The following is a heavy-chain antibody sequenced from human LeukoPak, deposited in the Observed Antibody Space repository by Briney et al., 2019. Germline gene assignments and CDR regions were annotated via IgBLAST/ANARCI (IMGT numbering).Heavy chain of an antibody. CDR1: GFTFSSCA. Sequence: GGSLRLSCAASGFTFSSCAMHWVRQAPGKGLEWVAVISHDGSNKYYADSVKGRFTISRDNSKNTLYLQMNSLRAEDTAVYYCARDSHYYYGMDVWGQGTTVTVSS. CDR2: ISHDGSNK. J-gene: IGHJ6*02. V-gene: IGHV3-30*04. CDR3: ARDSHYYYGMDV.